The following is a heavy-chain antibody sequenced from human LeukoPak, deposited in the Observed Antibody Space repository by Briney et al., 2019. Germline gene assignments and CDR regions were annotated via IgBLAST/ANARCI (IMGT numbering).Heavy chain of an antibody. D-gene: IGHD3-22*01. CDR3: ARVFGYYDSSGYIFDY. CDR1: GGSISSGGYY. J-gene: IGHJ4*02. V-gene: IGHV4-31*03. Sequence: SETLSLTCTVSGGSISSGGYYWSWIRQHPGKGLEWIGYIYYSGSTYYNPSLKSRVTIPVDTSKNQFSLKLSSVTAADTAVYYCARVFGYYDSSGYIFDYWGQGTLVTVSS. CDR2: IYYSGST.